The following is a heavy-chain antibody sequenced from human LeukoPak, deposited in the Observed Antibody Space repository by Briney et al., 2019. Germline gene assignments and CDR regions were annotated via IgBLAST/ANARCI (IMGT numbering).Heavy chain of an antibody. D-gene: IGHD3-9*01. CDR2: IYYSGST. J-gene: IGHJ5*02. CDR1: GGSINNYY. Sequence: SETLSLTCSVSGGSINNYYWSWIRQSPGKGLEWIGYIYYSGSTKYNPSLKSRVSVSVDTSKNQFSLKLSSVTAADTAVYYCARMGDILPGYPYNWFDPWGQGTLVTVSS. V-gene: IGHV4-59*01. CDR3: ARMGDILPGYPYNWFDP.